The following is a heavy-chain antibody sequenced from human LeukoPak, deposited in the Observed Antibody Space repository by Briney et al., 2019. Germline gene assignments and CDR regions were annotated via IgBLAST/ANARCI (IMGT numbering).Heavy chain of an antibody. J-gene: IGHJ6*04. CDR3: ARDLGEPYYYYGMDV. CDR1: GGTFSSYA. D-gene: IGHD3-16*01. Sequence: GASVKVSCKASGGTFSSYAISWVRQAPGQGLEWMGGIIPIFGTANYAQKFQGRVTITAGESTSTAYMELSSLRSEDTAVYYCARDLGEPYYYYGMDVWGKGTTVTVSS. CDR2: IIPIFGTA. V-gene: IGHV1-69*13.